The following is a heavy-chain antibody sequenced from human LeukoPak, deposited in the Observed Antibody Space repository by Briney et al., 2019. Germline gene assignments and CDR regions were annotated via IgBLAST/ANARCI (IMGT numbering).Heavy chain of an antibody. CDR3: ARDELGSGSLKSLVVHY. D-gene: IGHD3-10*01. Sequence: LPGGSLRLSCAASGFTFDDYTMHWVRQAPGKGLEWVSLISWDGGSTYYADSVKGRFTISRDNSKNTLYLQMNSLRAEDTAVYYCARDELGSGSLKSLVVHYWGQGTPVTVSS. V-gene: IGHV3-43*01. J-gene: IGHJ4*02. CDR2: ISWDGGST. CDR1: GFTFDDYT.